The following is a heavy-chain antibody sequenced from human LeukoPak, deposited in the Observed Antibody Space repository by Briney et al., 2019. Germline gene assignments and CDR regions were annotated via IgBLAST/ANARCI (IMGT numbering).Heavy chain of an antibody. V-gene: IGHV3-53*01. CDR3: ARVGYSSSWYYYYGMDV. J-gene: IGHJ6*02. D-gene: IGHD6-13*01. CDR2: ISGSGGST. CDR1: GFTVSSNY. Sequence: GGSLRLSCAASGFTVSSNYMSWVRQAPGKGLEWVSGISGSGGSTYYADSVKGRFTISRDNAKNSLYLQMNSLRAEDTAVYYCARVGYSSSWYYYYGMDVWGQGTTVTVSS.